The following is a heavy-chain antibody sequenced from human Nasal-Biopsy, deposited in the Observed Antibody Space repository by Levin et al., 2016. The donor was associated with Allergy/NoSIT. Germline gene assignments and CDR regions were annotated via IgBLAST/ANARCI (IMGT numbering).Heavy chain of an antibody. Sequence: GGSLRLSCAASGFAFSSYAISWVRQAPGKGLEWVSTISANGGTTYYAVSVKGRFTISRDNSKKTLYLQMNSLRAEDTAVYYCGLQVLWFGALPPDYWGQGTLVSVSS. CDR2: ISANGGTT. J-gene: IGHJ4*02. D-gene: IGHD3-10*01. CDR1: GFAFSSYA. CDR3: GLQVLWFGALPPDY. V-gene: IGHV3-23*01.